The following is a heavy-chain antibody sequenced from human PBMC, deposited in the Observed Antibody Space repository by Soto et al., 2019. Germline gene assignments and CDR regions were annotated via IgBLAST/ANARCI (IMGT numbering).Heavy chain of an antibody. V-gene: IGHV4-39*01. CDR2: ISYSGST. D-gene: IGHD6-19*01. CDR1: GGSISSSSYY. Sequence: PSETLSLTCTVSGGSISSSSYYWGWIRQSPEKGLEWIASISYSGSTYYNPTLKSRLIISVDTSKNQFSLKLSSVTAADTAVYYCARSISVAMDFWGQGTLVTVSS. CDR3: ARSISVAMDF. J-gene: IGHJ4*02.